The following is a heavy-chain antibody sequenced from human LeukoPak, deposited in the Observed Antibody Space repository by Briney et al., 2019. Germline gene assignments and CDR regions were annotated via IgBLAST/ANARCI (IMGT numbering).Heavy chain of an antibody. Sequence: PGGSLRLSCAASGFTFSSFDMNWVRQAPGKGLKWVSGISSSGGVTYYADFVKGRFTISRDNSKNTLYLQMNSLRAEDTAVYYCAKAVYYGLGSYQVDFWGQGTLVTVSS. J-gene: IGHJ4*02. D-gene: IGHD3-10*01. CDR3: AKAVYYGLGSYQVDF. CDR2: ISSSGGVT. CDR1: GFTFSSFD. V-gene: IGHV3-23*01.